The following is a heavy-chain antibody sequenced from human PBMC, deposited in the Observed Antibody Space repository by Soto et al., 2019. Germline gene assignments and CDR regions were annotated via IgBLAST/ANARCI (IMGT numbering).Heavy chain of an antibody. V-gene: IGHV3-30*03. Sequence: GGSLRLSCAASGFTFSTYGMHWVRQAPGKGLEWVTVTSYDGRSKYYADSVKGRFSISRDSSKNTVYLQMDRLRAEDTAVYYCARNYYGSGSYAPGFDPWGQGTLVTGS. CDR1: GFTFSTYG. CDR2: TSYDGRSK. D-gene: IGHD3-10*01. CDR3: ARNYYGSGSYAPGFDP. J-gene: IGHJ5*02.